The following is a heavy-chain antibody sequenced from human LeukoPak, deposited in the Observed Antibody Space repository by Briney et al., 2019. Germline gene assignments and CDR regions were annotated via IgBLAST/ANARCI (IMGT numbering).Heavy chain of an antibody. CDR3: GRDLGGRSGL. D-gene: IGHD1-26*01. J-gene: IGHJ4*02. Sequence: GGSLRLSCAVSGFTFRTYWMHWVRQMPGKGLVWVSRINEDGSITNYADSVTGRFRISRDNAENTLYLQMNSLRAEDTAVYYCGRDLGGRSGLWGQGTLVTVSS. CDR1: GFTFRTYW. CDR2: INEDGSIT. V-gene: IGHV3-74*01.